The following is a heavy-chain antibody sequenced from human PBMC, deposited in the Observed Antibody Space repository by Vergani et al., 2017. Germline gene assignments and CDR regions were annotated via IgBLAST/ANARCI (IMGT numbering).Heavy chain of an antibody. V-gene: IGHV3-9*01. D-gene: IGHD4-17*01. CDR2: ISWNSGSI. Sequence: EVQLVESGGGLVQPGRSLRLSCAASGFTFDDYAMHWVRQAPGKGLEWVSGISWNSGSIGYADSVKGRFTIARDNAKNSLYLQMNSLRAEDTAVYYCDPTTSRLYYFDYWGQGTLVTVSS. J-gene: IGHJ4*02. CDR3: DPTTSRLYYFDY. CDR1: GFTFDDYA.